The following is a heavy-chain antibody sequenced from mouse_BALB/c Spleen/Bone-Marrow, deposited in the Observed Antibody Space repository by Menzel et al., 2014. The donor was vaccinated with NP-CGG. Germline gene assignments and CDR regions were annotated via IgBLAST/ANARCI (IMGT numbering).Heavy chain of an antibody. CDR1: GFNIKDYY. CDR2: IDPENGNT. CDR3: ARGDGYAMDY. Sequence: EVKLQESGAEIVRPGALVKLSCKASGFNIKDYYMHWVKQRPEQGLEWIGWIDPENGNTIYDPKFQGKASITADTSSNTAYLQLSSLTSEDTAVYYCARGDGYAMDYWGQGTSVTVSS. V-gene: IGHV14-1*02. J-gene: IGHJ4*01.